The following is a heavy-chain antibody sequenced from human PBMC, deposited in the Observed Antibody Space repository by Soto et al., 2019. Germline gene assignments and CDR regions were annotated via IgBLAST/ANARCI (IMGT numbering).Heavy chain of an antibody. CDR1: GASISNYY. V-gene: IGHV4-4*07. CDR3: ARESRSAAGTVEY. J-gene: IGHJ4*02. Sequence: QVQLQESGPGLVKPSETLSLTCTVSGASISNYYWSWIRQPAGKGLEWIGRIYASGNTNYNPSFKSRVTMSVDTSKNQFSLNLNSVTAADTAVYYCARESRSAAGTVEYWGQGTLVTVSS. CDR2: IYASGNT. D-gene: IGHD6-13*01.